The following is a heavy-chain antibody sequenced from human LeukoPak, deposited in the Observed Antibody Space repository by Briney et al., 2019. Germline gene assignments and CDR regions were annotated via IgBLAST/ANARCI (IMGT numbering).Heavy chain of an antibody. D-gene: IGHD6-13*01. Sequence: SETLSLTCTVSGGSISSYYWSWIRQSPGKGLEWIGYIYYSGSTNYNPSLKSRVTISVDTSKNQFSLKLSSVTAADTAVYYCARGLYSSSWYYFDYWGQGTLVTVSS. CDR1: GGSISSYY. CDR3: ARGLYSSSWYYFDY. CDR2: IYYSGST. V-gene: IGHV4-59*12. J-gene: IGHJ4*02.